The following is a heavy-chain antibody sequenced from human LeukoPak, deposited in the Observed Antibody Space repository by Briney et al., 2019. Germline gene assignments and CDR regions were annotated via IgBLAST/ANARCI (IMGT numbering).Heavy chain of an antibody. D-gene: IGHD6-13*01. J-gene: IGHJ3*02. V-gene: IGHV3-48*01. CDR1: GLTFSTSS. CDR3: AKDGSSGIAASADAFDI. Sequence: TGGSLRLSCAASGLTFSTSSMHWVRQAPGKGLEWVSYISRSSSTIYYADSVEGRFTISRDKSKNTLYLQMNSLRAEDTAVYYCAKDGSSGIAASADAFDIWGQGTMVTVSS. CDR2: ISRSSSTI.